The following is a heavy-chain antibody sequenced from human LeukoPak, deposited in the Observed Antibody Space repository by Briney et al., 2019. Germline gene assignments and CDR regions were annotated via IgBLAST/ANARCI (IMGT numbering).Heavy chain of an antibody. Sequence: GRSLILSCAASGFTFSSYAMHWVRQAPGKGLEWVAVISYDGSNKYYADSVKGRFTISRDNSKNTLYLQMNSLRAEDTAVYYCARDFADTASSTTFDYWGQGTLVTVSS. V-gene: IGHV3-30*04. CDR3: ARDFADTASSTTFDY. D-gene: IGHD5-18*01. CDR2: ISYDGSNK. J-gene: IGHJ4*02. CDR1: GFTFSSYA.